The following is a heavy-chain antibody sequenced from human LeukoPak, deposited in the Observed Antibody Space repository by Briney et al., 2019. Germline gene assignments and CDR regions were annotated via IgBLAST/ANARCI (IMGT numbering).Heavy chain of an antibody. CDR2: IYYTGST. Sequence: ASETLSLTCTVSGGSITSYYWSWLRQPPGKGLEWIGYIYYTGSTNYNPSLKSRVTISVETSNNQFSLKLSSVTAADTAVYYCARLNEYRSGGSCYAYDFWGQGTLVTVSS. CDR1: GGSITSYY. J-gene: IGHJ4*02. V-gene: IGHV4-59*01. D-gene: IGHD2-15*01. CDR3: ARLNEYRSGGSCYAYDF.